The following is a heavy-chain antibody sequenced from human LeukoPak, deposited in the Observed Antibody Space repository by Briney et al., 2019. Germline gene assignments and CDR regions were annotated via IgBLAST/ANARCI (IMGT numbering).Heavy chain of an antibody. J-gene: IGHJ3*02. CDR1: GGTFSSYA. CDR3: ARYSGSYSDAFDI. D-gene: IGHD1-26*01. Sequence: SVKVSCKASGGTFSSYAISWVRQAPGQGLEWMGGIIPIFGTANYAQKFQGRVTITADKSTSTAYMELSSLRSEDTAVYYCARYSGSYSDAFDIWGQGTMVTVSS. CDR2: IIPIFGTA. V-gene: IGHV1-69*06.